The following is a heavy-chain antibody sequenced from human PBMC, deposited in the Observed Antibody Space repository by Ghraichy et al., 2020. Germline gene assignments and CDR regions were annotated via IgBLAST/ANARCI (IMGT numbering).Heavy chain of an antibody. CDR1: GFTFSSYD. Sequence: GSLRLSCAASGFTFSSYDMHWVRQATGKGLEWVSAIGTAGDTYYPGSVKGRFTISRENAKNSLYLQMNSLRAGDTAVYYCARWARPHHYSNYDYYGMDVWGQGTTVTVSS. CDR2: IGTAGDT. D-gene: IGHD4-11*01. V-gene: IGHV3-13*01. CDR3: ARWARPHHYSNYDYYGMDV. J-gene: IGHJ6*02.